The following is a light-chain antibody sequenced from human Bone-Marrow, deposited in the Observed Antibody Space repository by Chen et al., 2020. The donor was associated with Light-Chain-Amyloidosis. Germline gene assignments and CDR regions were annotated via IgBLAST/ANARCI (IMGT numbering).Light chain of an antibody. V-gene: IGLV6-57*01. CDR2: EED. Sequence: NFMLTQPHSVSESPGKTVIISCTRSSASIATNYVQWYQQRPGSSPTTVIYEEDQRPSGVPDRFSGYIDRSSNTASLSISGLKTEEEADYYCQSYQGSSQGVFGGGSKLTVL. CDR3: QSYQGSSQGV. CDR1: SASIATNY. J-gene: IGLJ3*02.